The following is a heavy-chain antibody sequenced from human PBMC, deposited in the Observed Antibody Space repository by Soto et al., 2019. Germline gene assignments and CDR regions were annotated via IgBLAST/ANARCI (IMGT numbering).Heavy chain of an antibody. V-gene: IGHV4-59*08. Sequence: SESMYLTCTASGGTVSSYYWSWIRQHQGKGLEWIGYIYYSGSTYYNPSLKSRVTISVDTSKNQFSLKLSSVTAADTAVYYCARHCSGGSCYLNFDYWGQGTLVTVSS. CDR3: ARHCSGGSCYLNFDY. D-gene: IGHD2-15*01. CDR1: GGTVSSYY. J-gene: IGHJ4*02. CDR2: IYYSGST.